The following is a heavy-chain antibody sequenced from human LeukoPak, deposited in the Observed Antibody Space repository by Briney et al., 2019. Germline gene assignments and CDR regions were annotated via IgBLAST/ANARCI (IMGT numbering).Heavy chain of an antibody. CDR2: IYYSGST. J-gene: IGHJ4*02. D-gene: IGHD6-13*01. CDR3: ARVGSSSWYNFDY. V-gene: IGHV4-31*03. Sequence: PSETLSLTCTVSGGSISSGGYYWSWIRQHPGKGLEWIGYIYYSGSTYYNPSLKSRVTISVDTSKNQFSLKLSSVTAADTAVYYCARVGSSSWYNFDYWGQGTLVTVSS. CDR1: GGSISSGGYY.